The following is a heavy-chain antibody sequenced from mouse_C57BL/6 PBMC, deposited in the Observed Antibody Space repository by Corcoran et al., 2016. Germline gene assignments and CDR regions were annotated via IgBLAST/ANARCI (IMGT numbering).Heavy chain of an antibody. Sequence: EVQLQQSGPELVKPGASVKISCKASGYTFTDYYMNWVKQSHGKSLEWIGDINPNNGGTSYNQKFKGKATLTVDKSSSTAYMELRSLTSEDSAVYYCARKGYYEEDYWGQGTSVTVSS. CDR3: ARKGYYEEDY. CDR2: INPNNGGT. CDR1: GYTFTDYY. V-gene: IGHV1-26*01. J-gene: IGHJ4*01. D-gene: IGHD2-3*01.